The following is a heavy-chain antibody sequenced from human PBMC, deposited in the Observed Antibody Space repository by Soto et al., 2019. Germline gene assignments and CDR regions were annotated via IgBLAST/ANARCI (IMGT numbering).Heavy chain of an antibody. V-gene: IGHV3-53*01. Sequence: PGGSLRLSCAASGFTVSSNYMSWVRQAPGKGLEWVSVIYSGGSTYYADSVKGRFTISRDNSKNTLYLQMNSLRAEDTAVYYCARVIAAAGTNWLDPWGQGTLVTVYS. J-gene: IGHJ5*02. CDR2: IYSGGST. D-gene: IGHD6-13*01. CDR3: ARVIAAAGTNWLDP. CDR1: GFTVSSNY.